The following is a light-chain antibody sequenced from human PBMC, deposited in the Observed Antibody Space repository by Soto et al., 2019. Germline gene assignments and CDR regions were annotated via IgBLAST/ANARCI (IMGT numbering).Light chain of an antibody. Sequence: DIQMTQSPSSVSASVGDRVTITCRASQGIRSWLAWYQQRPGKAPKLLISAASSLQSAVPSRFSGSGSGADFTPTISSLQPDDLATYYCQQSDTFPATFGGGTKVEIK. CDR3: QQSDTFPAT. CDR2: AAS. V-gene: IGKV1D-12*01. J-gene: IGKJ4*01. CDR1: QGIRSW.